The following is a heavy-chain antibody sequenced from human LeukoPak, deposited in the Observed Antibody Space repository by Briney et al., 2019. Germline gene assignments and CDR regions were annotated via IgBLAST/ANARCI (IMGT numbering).Heavy chain of an antibody. CDR1: GGSISRDY. D-gene: IGHD6-13*01. CDR3: ARDRPGGSSLDY. J-gene: IGHJ4*02. Sequence: PSETLSLTCTVSGGSISRDYWSWIRQPPGKGLEWIGYIDYAGRTNHNPSLKSRVTISVDTSKNQFSLKLSSVTAADTAVYYCARDRPGGSSLDYWGQGTLVTVSS. V-gene: IGHV4-59*01. CDR2: IDYAGRT.